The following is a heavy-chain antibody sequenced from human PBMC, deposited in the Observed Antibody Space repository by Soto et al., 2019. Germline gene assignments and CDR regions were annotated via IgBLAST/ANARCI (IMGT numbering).Heavy chain of an antibody. D-gene: IGHD3-10*01. V-gene: IGHV1-46*03. CDR2: INPSGGST. Sequence: ASVKVSCKASGYTFTSYYMHWVRQAPGQGLEWMGIINPSGGSTSYAQKFQGRVTMTRDTSTSTVYMELSSLRSEDTAVYYCARPDGSGSYSSTSDAFDIWGQGTMVTVSS. CDR3: ARPDGSGSYSSTSDAFDI. J-gene: IGHJ3*02. CDR1: GYTFTSYY.